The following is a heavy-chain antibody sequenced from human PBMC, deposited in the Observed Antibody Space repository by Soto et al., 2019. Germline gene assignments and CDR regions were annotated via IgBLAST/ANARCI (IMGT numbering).Heavy chain of an antibody. CDR3: AREWATVTILDY. Sequence: ASVKVSCKASGYTFTGYYMHWVRQAPGQGLEWMGWINPNSGGTNYAQKFQGRVTMTRDTSISTAYMELSRLRSDDTAVYYCAREWATVTILDYWGQGTLVTVSS. D-gene: IGHD4-17*01. J-gene: IGHJ4*02. CDR2: INPNSGGT. V-gene: IGHV1-2*02. CDR1: GYTFTGYY.